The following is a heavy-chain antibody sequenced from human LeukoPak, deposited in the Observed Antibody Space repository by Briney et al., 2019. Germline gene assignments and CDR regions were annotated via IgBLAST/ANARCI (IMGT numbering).Heavy chain of an antibody. CDR2: IILILGIA. CDR3: ASSHLTQRWYFDY. V-gene: IGHV1-69*04. D-gene: IGHD4-23*01. Sequence: SVKVSCKASGGTFSSYAISWVRQAPGQGLEWMGRIILILGIANYAQKFQGRVTITADKSTSTAYMELSSLRSEDTAVYYCASSHLTQRWYFDYWGQGTLVTVSS. CDR1: GGTFSSYA. J-gene: IGHJ4*02.